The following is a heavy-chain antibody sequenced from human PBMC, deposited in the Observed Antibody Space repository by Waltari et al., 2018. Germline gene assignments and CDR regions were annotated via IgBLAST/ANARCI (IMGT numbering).Heavy chain of an antibody. V-gene: IGHV1-8*02. CDR2: ISPHTGNP. CDR1: GYHFINYH. D-gene: IGHD6-19*01. CDR3: ARVKGGDSNSGWALGY. Sequence: QVQLVQSGAEVKKPGASVKVACEASGYHFINYHNHWVRQATGLGVEWMGRISPHTGNPAYAQKFQDRVTMTRNPSINTAYLELSSLTSEDSAVYYCARVKGGDSNSGWALGYWGQGTLLTVSS. J-gene: IGHJ4*02.